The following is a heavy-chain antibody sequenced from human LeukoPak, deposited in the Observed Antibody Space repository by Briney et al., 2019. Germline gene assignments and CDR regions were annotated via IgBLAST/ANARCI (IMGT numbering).Heavy chain of an antibody. V-gene: IGHV1-46*01. J-gene: IGHJ4*02. CDR1: GYTFTSYY. CDR3: ARERAGQTYYDFWSGYYPEFGF. Sequence: ASVKVSCKASGYTFTSYYMHWVRQAPGQGLEWMGIINPSGGSTSYAQKFQGRVTMTRDTSTSTVYMELSSLRSEDTAVYYCARERAGQTYYDFWSGYYPEFGFWGQGTLVTVSS. D-gene: IGHD3-3*01. CDR2: INPSGGST.